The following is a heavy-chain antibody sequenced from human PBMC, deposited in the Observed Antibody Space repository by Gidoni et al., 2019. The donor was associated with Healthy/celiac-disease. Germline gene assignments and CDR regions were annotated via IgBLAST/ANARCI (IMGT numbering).Heavy chain of an antibody. CDR3: AKSHTPTRIAARPAGFDP. V-gene: IGHV3-23*01. CDR1: GFTFSSYA. J-gene: IGHJ5*02. Sequence: EVQLLESGGGLVQPGGSLRLSCAASGFTFSSYAMSWVRQAPGKGLEWVSAISGSGGSTYYADSVKGRFTISRDNSKNTLYLQMNSLRAEDTAVYYCAKSHTPTRIAARPAGFDPWGQGTLVTVSS. D-gene: IGHD6-6*01. CDR2: ISGSGGST.